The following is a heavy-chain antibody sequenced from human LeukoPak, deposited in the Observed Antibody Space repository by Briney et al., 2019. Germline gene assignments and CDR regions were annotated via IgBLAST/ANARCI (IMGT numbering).Heavy chain of an antibody. CDR1: GGTFSSYD. J-gene: IGHJ4*02. CDR3: AGGRTDIVVVPATLRNYYFDY. CDR2: IIPMFGKT. V-gene: IGHV1-69*06. D-gene: IGHD2-2*01. Sequence: SVKVSCKASGGTFSSYDISWVRQAPGQGLEWMGGIIPMFGKTNYAQKFQGRVTTTADKATSTVYMELSSLRSEDTAVYYCAGGRTDIVVVPATLRNYYFDYWGQGTLVTVSS.